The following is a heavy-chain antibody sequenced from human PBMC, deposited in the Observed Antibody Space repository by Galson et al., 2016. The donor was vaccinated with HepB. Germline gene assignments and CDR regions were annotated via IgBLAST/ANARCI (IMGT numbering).Heavy chain of an antibody. CDR3: AALLASGYGTGRLDY. D-gene: IGHD3-9*01. CDR2: IYHSGTT. J-gene: IGHJ4*02. CDR1: SGFISTYY. Sequence: SETLSLTCTVSSGFISTYYWSWIRQPPGKGLEWLGYIYHSGTTNYNPSLKSRTTISIDTAKNQFSLPLSSVTAADTAVYYCAALLASGYGTGRLDYWGQGTLVAVSS. V-gene: IGHV4-59*01.